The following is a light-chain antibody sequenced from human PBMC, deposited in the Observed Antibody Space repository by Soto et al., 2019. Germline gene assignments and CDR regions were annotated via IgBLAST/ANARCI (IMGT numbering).Light chain of an antibody. J-gene: IGKJ1*01. Sequence: EIVLTQSPGTLSLSPGERATLSCRASQSVSSSYLAWYQQKPGQAPRLLIYGASSRATGIPDRFSGSGSGTDFTLTISRREPKVFAVYYCQQYGSSLTWMFGKGPKVDIK. V-gene: IGKV3-20*01. CDR3: QQYGSSLTWM. CDR1: QSVSSSY. CDR2: GAS.